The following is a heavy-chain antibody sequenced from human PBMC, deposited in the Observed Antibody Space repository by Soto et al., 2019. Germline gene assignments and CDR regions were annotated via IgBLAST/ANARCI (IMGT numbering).Heavy chain of an antibody. J-gene: IGHJ5*02. CDR1: GGSISSSY. Sequence: QMHLQESGPGLVKPSETLSLTCTVSGGSISSSYWSWVRQPPGKGLEWLAYIYDDGIANYNPSPKSRATISLDMSKNQFSLKLTSVTAADTAVYYCARDKYCSGGSCRKNWFDPWGQGTLVTVSS. CDR2: IYDDGIA. V-gene: IGHV4-59*01. CDR3: ARDKYCSGGSCRKNWFDP. D-gene: IGHD2-15*01.